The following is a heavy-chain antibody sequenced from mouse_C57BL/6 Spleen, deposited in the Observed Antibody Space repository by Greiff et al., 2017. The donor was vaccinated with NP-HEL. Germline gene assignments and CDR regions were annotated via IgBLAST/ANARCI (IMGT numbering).Heavy chain of an antibody. Sequence: QVQLQQSGAELVKPGASVKISCKASGYAFSSYWMNWVKQRPGKGLEWIGQIYPGDGDTNYNGKFKGKATLTADKSSSTAYMQLSSLTSEDSAVYFCAAYYSSSYYWYFDVWGTGTTVTVSS. CDR1: GYAFSSYW. J-gene: IGHJ1*03. V-gene: IGHV1-80*01. CDR3: AAYYSSSYYWYFDV. D-gene: IGHD1-1*01. CDR2: IYPGDGDT.